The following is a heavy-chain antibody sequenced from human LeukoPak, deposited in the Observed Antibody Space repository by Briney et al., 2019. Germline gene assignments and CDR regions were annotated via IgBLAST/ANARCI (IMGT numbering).Heavy chain of an antibody. J-gene: IGHJ4*02. CDR3: ARAVGDYGDYYFDY. CDR2: IYYSGST. CDR1: GGSISSYY. Sequence: SETLSLTCTVSGGSISSYYWSWIRQPPGKGLEWIGYIYYSGSTNYNPSLKSRGTISVETCKNQCSLKLSSVTAADTAVYYCARAVGDYGDYYFDYWGQGTLVTVSS. V-gene: IGHV4-59*01. D-gene: IGHD4-17*01.